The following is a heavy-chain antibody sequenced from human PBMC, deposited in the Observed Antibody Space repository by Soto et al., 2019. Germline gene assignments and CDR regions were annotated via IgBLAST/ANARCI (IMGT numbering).Heavy chain of an antibody. J-gene: IGHJ4*02. CDR2: IYYSGT. D-gene: IGHD2-2*02. CDR1: GGSISSGGYS. V-gene: IGHV4-30-2*01. Sequence: QLQLQESGSGPVKSSQTLSLTCTVSGGSISSGGYSWSWIRQPPGKGLEWIGCIYYSGTSYNPSLKSRVTISLDKSKNQFSLRVNSVTAADTAVYYCARGPYLKPSRFDSWGQGNLVTVSS. CDR3: ARGPYLKPSRFDS.